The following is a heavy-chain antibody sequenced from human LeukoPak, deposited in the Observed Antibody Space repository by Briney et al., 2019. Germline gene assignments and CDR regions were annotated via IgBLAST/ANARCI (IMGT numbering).Heavy chain of an antibody. V-gene: IGHV3-7*03. J-gene: IGHJ6*02. CDR1: GFTFSTYW. CDR3: ARGGGLDV. CDR2: INHNGNVN. Sequence: GGPLRLSCSASGFTFSTYWMNWARQAPGKGLEWVASINHNGNVNYYVDSVKGRFTISRDNAKNSLYLQMSNLRAEDTAVYFCARGGGLDVWGQGATVTVSS. D-gene: IGHD3-16*01.